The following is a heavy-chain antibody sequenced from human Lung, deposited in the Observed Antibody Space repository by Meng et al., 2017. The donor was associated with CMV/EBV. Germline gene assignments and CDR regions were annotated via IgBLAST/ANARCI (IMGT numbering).Heavy chain of an antibody. J-gene: IGHJ4*02. D-gene: IGHD3-10*01. CDR1: GDGFSSYS. V-gene: IGHV1-69*10. CDR2: IIPIIGVT. Sequence: XVXVSXXISGDGFSSYSVTWVRLAPGQGLEWMGVIIPIIGVTNYAQKFQGRVAITADKSRNTAYMELSSLRADDTAFYYCAGGPGGSGRYYIYWGQGTLVXVSS. CDR3: AGGPGGSGRYYIY.